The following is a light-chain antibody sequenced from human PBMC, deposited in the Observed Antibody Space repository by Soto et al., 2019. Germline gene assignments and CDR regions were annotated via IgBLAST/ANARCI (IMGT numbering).Light chain of an antibody. V-gene: IGKV3-20*01. CDR2: DIF. CDR1: QSVGSD. Sequence: EIVMTQSPATLSVSPGERATLSCRASQSVGSDLAWYQQKPGQAPRLVIYDIFNRATGIPDRFSGSGSGTDFTLTISRLEPEDFAVYYCQQYGSSGTFGQGTKVDIK. J-gene: IGKJ1*01. CDR3: QQYGSSGT.